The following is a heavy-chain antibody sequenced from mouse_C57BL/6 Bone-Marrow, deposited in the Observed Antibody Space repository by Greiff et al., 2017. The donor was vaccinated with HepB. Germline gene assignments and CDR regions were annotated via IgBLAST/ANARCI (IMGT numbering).Heavy chain of an antibody. D-gene: IGHD1-1*01. CDR2: IDPSDSYT. CDR3: ARGDYYGV. V-gene: IGHV1-69*01. CDR1: GYTFTSYW. Sequence: QVQLQQPGAELVMPGASVKLSCKASGYTFTSYWMHWVKQRPGQGLEWIGEIDPSDSYTNYNQKFKGKSTLTVDKSSSTAYMQLSSLTSEDSAVYYCARGDYYGVWGQGTTLTVSS. J-gene: IGHJ2*01.